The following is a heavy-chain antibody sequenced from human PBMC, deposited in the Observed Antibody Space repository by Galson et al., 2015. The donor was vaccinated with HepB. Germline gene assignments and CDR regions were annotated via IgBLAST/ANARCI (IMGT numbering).Heavy chain of an antibody. J-gene: IGHJ4*02. Sequence: SVKVSCKASGYTFTSYCMHWVRQAPGQGLEWMGRISPNSGDTNYAQKFQGRVTMARDTSISTAYMELSRLRSDDTAVYYCARVNIVGASTGYWGQGTLVTVSS. D-gene: IGHD1-26*01. CDR2: ISPNSGDT. CDR3: ARVNIVGASTGY. CDR1: GYTFTSYC. V-gene: IGHV1-2*06.